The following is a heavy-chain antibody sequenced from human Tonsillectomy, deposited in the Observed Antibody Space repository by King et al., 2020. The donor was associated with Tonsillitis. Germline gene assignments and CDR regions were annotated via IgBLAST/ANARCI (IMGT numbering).Heavy chain of an antibody. V-gene: IGHV4-39*01. D-gene: IGHD5-12*01. Sequence: QLQESGPGLVKPSETLSLTCTVSGDSVSSSDYSWGWIRQPPGKGLEWIGNIYYSARTYYNPSLKSRVTISVDTSKNQFSLKLNSVTAADTAVYYCARSHINSGYDHWGDYFDYWSQGTLVTVSS. J-gene: IGHJ4*02. CDR3: ARSHINSGYDHWGDYFDY. CDR2: IYYSART. CDR1: GDSVSSSDYS.